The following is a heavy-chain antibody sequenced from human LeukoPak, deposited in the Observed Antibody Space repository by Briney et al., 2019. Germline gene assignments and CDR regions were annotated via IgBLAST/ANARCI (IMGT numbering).Heavy chain of an antibody. D-gene: IGHD3-16*01. CDR3: AKASWVSSTDAVR. CDR1: GFTFSSYW. J-gene: IGHJ4*02. Sequence: GGSLRLSCAASGFTFSSYWLHWVRQPPGKGLVWVSSINSDGSTTNYADSVKGRFTLSSDSSRNTVYFQLNNLRVEDTAIYYCAKASWVSSTDAVRWGQGTLVTVSS. CDR2: INSDGSTT. V-gene: IGHV3-74*01.